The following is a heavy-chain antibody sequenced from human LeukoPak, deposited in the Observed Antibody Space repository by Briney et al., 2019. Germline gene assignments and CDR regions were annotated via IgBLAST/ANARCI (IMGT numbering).Heavy chain of an antibody. V-gene: IGHV4-61*01. CDR2: IHYSGST. CDR1: GGSVSSGSYY. Sequence: SETLSLTCTVSGGSVSSGSYYWSWIRQAPGKGLEWIGYIHYSGSTNYNPSLKSRVTISVDRSKNQFSLKLNSVTAADTAIYYCAREGPDCSDYNWFDPWGQGTLVTVSS. D-gene: IGHD4-17*01. J-gene: IGHJ5*02. CDR3: AREGPDCSDYNWFDP.